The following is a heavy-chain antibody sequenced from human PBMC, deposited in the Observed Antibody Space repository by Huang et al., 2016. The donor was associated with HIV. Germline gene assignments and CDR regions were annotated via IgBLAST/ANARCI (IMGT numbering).Heavy chain of an antibody. J-gene: IGHJ4*02. CDR1: GDSINSDY. CDR3: AIYVPVAQYFFRY. Sequence: GLVKPSETLSLTCTVSGDSINSDYWSWVRQPPGKGLEWVGHISHSGTPGYNPSLKARATISIDTSKDQFSRRLTSVTAADSAVYYCAIYVPVAQYFFRYWGQGALVTVSS. V-gene: IGHV4-59*01. CDR2: ISHSGTP. D-gene: IGHD6-19*01.